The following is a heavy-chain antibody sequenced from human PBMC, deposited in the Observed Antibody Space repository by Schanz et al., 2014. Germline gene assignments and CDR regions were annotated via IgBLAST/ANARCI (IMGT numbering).Heavy chain of an antibody. Sequence: QVQLVESGGSVVQPGRSLRLSCAASGFSFNNYGLNWVRQAPGKGLEWVAVIWYDGNNKFYADSVKGRFIISRDNSKNTLHLQMNSLRVEDTAVYYCAKDDTQVNGMDVWGQGTTVTVSS. CDR3: AKDDTQVNGMDV. J-gene: IGHJ6*02. CDR1: GFSFNNYG. CDR2: IWYDGNNK. V-gene: IGHV3-30*18.